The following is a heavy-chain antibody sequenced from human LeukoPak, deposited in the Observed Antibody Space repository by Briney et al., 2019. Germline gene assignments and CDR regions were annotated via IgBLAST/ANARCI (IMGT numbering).Heavy chain of an antibody. Sequence: SETLSLTCAVYGGSFSGYYWSWIRQPPGKGLEWIGEINHSGSTNYNPSLKSRVTISVDTSKNQFSLKLSSVTAADTAVYYCARDASYCSSTSCYLWYYYYYMDVWGKGTTVTVSS. V-gene: IGHV4-34*01. D-gene: IGHD2-2*01. CDR3: ARDASYCSSTSCYLWYYYYYMDV. CDR1: GGSFSGYY. J-gene: IGHJ6*03. CDR2: INHSGST.